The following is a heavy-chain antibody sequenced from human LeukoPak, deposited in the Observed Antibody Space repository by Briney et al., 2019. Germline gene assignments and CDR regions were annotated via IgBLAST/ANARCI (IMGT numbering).Heavy chain of an antibody. CDR2: IIPIFGTA. CDR1: GGTFSSYA. CDR3: ARAPSTTIFGVAHNWFDP. Sequence: SVKVSCKASGGTFSSYAISWVRQAPGQGLEWMGRIIPIFGTANYAQKFQGRVTITTDESTSTAYMELSSLRSEDTAVYYCARAPSTTIFGVAHNWFDPWGQGTLVTVSS. V-gene: IGHV1-69*05. J-gene: IGHJ5*02. D-gene: IGHD3-3*01.